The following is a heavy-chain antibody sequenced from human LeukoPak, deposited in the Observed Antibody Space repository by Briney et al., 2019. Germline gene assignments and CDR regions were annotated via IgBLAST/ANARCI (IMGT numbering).Heavy chain of an antibody. J-gene: IGHJ4*02. Sequence: PSQTLSLTCTVSGDSISSGDYYWSWIRQPAGKGLEWIGRISSSGSTNYNPSLKSRVTISVDTSKNQFSLKLSSVTAADTAVYYCARHGYSSSWYENQRPFFDYWGQGTLVTVSS. V-gene: IGHV4-61*02. CDR2: ISSSGST. CDR1: GDSISSGDYY. CDR3: ARHGYSSSWYENQRPFFDY. D-gene: IGHD6-13*01.